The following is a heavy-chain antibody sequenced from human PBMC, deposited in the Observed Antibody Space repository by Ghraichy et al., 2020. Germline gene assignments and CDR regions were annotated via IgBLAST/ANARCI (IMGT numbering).Heavy chain of an antibody. Sequence: GGSLRLSSAASGFTFDDYGMSWVRQAPGKGPEWVSGINWNGGSTGYADSVKGRFTISRDNAKNSLYLQMNSLRAEDTALYYCARVGYYHNYYYGMDVWGQGTTVTVSS. D-gene: IGHD3-3*01. CDR2: INWNGGST. J-gene: IGHJ6*02. CDR1: GFTFDDYG. V-gene: IGHV3-20*04. CDR3: ARVGYYHNYYYGMDV.